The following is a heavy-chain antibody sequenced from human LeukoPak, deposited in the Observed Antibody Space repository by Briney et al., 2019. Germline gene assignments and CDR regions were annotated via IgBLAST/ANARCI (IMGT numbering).Heavy chain of an antibody. J-gene: IGHJ4*02. CDR2: IWYDGSNK. Sequence: GRSLRLSCAASGLTFSSYGMPWVRQAPGKGLEWVAVIWYDGSNKYYADSVKGRFTISRDNSKNTLYLQMNSLRAEDTAVYYCARDSYGSGTTIPGPFDYWGQGTLVTVSS. CDR3: ARDSYGSGTTIPGPFDY. V-gene: IGHV3-33*01. D-gene: IGHD3-10*01. CDR1: GLTFSSYG.